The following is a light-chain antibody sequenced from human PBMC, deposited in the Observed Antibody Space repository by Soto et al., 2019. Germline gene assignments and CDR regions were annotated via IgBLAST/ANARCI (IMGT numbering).Light chain of an antibody. CDR3: QSYDSTLSGVV. Sequence: QAVVTQPPSVSGAPGQRVTISCTGSSSNIGAGYEVHWYQQLPGTAPRLLIYGNIYRPSGVPDRFSGSKSGTSVSLAITGLQAEDYADYHCQSYDSTLSGVVFGVGTKLTVL. V-gene: IGLV1-40*01. CDR1: SSNIGAGYE. CDR2: GNI. J-gene: IGLJ3*02.